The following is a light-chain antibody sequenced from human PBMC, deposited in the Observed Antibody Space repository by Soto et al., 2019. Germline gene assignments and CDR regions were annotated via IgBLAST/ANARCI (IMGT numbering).Light chain of an antibody. CDR2: EVS. CDR1: NSDVGAYSY. J-gene: IGLJ1*01. Sequence: QSALTQPASVSGSPGQSITISCTGTNSDVGAYSYVSWYQQYPGKAPKLLISEVSNRPSGVSNRFSGSKSGNTASLTISGLQADDEADYYCSSYTASSTLLFGTGTKLTVL. V-gene: IGLV2-14*03. CDR3: SSYTASSTLL.